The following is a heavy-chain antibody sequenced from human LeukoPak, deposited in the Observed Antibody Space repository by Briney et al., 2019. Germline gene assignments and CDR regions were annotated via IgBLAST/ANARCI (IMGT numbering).Heavy chain of an antibody. V-gene: IGHV4-59*01. CDR1: GGSISNYY. Sequence: SETLSLTCTVSGGSISNYYWSWIRQPPGKGLEWIGYIYYSGSTNYNPSLKSRVTISVDTSKNQFSLKLSSVTAADTAVYYCARGVGYSSSYDYWGQGTLVTVSS. CDR3: ARGVGYSSSYDY. CDR2: IYYSGST. J-gene: IGHJ4*02. D-gene: IGHD6-13*01.